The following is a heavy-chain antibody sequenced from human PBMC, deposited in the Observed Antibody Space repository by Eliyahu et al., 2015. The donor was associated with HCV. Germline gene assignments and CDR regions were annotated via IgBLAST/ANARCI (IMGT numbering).Heavy chain of an antibody. D-gene: IGHD3-22*01. J-gene: IGHJ4*02. CDR1: GFTFSXYY. CDR3: ASHISDHNSGYYWAY. CDR2: ISSSSSYT. Sequence: QVQLVESGGGLVKPGGSLRLSCAASGFTFSXYYMSWIRQAPGKGLEWVSYISSSSSYTNYADSVKGRFTISRDNAKNSLYLQMNSLRAEDTAVYYCASHISDHNSGYYWAYWGQGTLVSVSS. V-gene: IGHV3-11*05.